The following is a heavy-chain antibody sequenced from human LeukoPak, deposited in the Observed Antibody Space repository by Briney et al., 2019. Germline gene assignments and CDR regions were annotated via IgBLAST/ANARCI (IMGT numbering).Heavy chain of an antibody. V-gene: IGHV4-59*01. J-gene: IGHJ4*02. CDR1: GGSISSYY. Sequence: SETLSLTCTVSGGSISSYYWSWIRQPPGKGLEWIGDIYDRGSTKYNPSLKSRVTISVDTSKNQFSLRLSSVTAADTAVYYCARGRTFDNWGQGTLVTVSS. CDR2: IYDRGST. CDR3: ARGRTFDN.